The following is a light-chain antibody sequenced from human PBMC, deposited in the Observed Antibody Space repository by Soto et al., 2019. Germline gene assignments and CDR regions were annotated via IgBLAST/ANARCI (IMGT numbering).Light chain of an antibody. CDR3: QQYGSSPRT. Sequence: EIVLTQSPATLSLSPGERATLSCGASQSVITNYLAWYQQKPVLAPRLLIYDASSRATGISDRFSGSGSGTDFTLTISRLEPEDFAVYYCQQYGSSPRTFGQGTKVDIK. V-gene: IGKV3D-20*01. CDR1: QSVITNY. J-gene: IGKJ1*01. CDR2: DAS.